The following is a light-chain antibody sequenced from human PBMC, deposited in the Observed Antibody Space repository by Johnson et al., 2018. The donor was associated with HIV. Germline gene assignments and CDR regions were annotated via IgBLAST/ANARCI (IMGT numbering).Light chain of an antibody. J-gene: IGLJ1*01. CDR3: GTWDSSLSAEV. Sequence: SVLTQPPSVSAAPGQKVTISCSGSSSNIRDNYVSWYQQLPGAAPKLLIYDNNKRPSGIPDRFSGSKSGTSATLVITGLQTGDEADYYCGTWDSSLSAEVFGTGTKVTVL. V-gene: IGLV1-51*01. CDR2: DNN. CDR1: SSNIRDNY.